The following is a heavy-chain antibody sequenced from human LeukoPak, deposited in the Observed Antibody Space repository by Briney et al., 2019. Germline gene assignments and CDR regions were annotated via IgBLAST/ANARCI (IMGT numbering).Heavy chain of an antibody. Sequence: GGSLRLPCAASGFTFSSYSMNWVRQAPGKGLEWVSSISSSSSYIYYADSVKGRFTISRDNAKNSLYLQMNSLRAEDTAVYYCARSIAVGRAAFDIWGQGTMVTVSS. CDR1: GFTFSSYS. D-gene: IGHD6-19*01. V-gene: IGHV3-21*01. CDR3: ARSIAVGRAAFDI. CDR2: ISSSSSYI. J-gene: IGHJ3*02.